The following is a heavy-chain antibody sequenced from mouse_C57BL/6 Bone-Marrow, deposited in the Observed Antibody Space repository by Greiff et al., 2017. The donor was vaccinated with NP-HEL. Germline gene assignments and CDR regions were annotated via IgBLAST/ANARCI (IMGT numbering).Heavy chain of an antibody. CDR3: TTTTVVATPDY. J-gene: IGHJ2*01. CDR2: IDPENGDT. Sequence: EVQLQQSGAELVRPGASVKLSCTASGFNIKDDYMHWVKQRPEQGLEWIGWIDPENGDTEYASEFQGKATITADTSSNTAYLQLSSLTSEDTAVYYCTTTTVVATPDYWGQGTTLTVSS. V-gene: IGHV14-4*01. D-gene: IGHD1-1*01. CDR1: GFNIKDDY.